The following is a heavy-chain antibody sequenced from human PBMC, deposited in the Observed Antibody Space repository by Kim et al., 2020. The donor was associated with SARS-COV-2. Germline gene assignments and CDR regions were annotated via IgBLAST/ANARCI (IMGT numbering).Heavy chain of an antibody. CDR1: GGSLSSTNW. Sequence: SETLSLTCAVSGGSLSSTNWWAWVRQAPGKGLEWIGEIHDSGSTFYNPSVKSRVTISLDKSKNQFSLRLRSVTAADTAVYYCPRGLGQLEDSWGQGTLVTVSS. D-gene: IGHD2-2*01. CDR3: PRGLGQLEDS. V-gene: IGHV4-4*02. J-gene: IGHJ4*02. CDR2: IHDSGST.